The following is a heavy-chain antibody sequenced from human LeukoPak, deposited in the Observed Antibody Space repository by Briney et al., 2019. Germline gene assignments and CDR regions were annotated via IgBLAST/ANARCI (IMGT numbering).Heavy chain of an antibody. Sequence: GGSLRLSCAASGFSFSKYWMSWVRQAPGKGLEWVANIKQDGSEKYCVDSVRGRFTISRDNAEYSLSLQMNSLRPEDTAVYYCARYSYGSFDFWGQGILVTVSS. J-gene: IGHJ4*02. CDR1: GFSFSKYW. CDR2: IKQDGSEK. V-gene: IGHV3-7*01. CDR3: ARYSYGSFDF. D-gene: IGHD5-18*01.